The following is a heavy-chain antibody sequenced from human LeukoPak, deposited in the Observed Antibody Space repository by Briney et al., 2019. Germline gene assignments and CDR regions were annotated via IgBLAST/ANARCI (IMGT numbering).Heavy chain of an antibody. CDR3: ARAQRANYYDSSGYYYLPFY. J-gene: IGHJ4*02. V-gene: IGHV1-46*01. CDR1: GYTFTSYY. Sequence: ASVKVSCKASGYTFTSYYMHWVRQAPGQGLEWMGIINPSGGSTSYAQKFQGRVTMTRDTSTSTVYMELSSLRSEDTAVYYCARAQRANYYDSSGYYYLPFYRGQGTLVTVSS. CDR2: INPSGGST. D-gene: IGHD3-22*01.